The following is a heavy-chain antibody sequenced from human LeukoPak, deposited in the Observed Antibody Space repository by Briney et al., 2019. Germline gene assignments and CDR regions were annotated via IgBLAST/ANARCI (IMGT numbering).Heavy chain of an antibody. V-gene: IGHV3-74*01. D-gene: IGHD1-26*01. J-gene: IGHJ5*02. Sequence: PGGSLRLSCAASGFTFSSYWMHWVRQAPGEGLLWVSRVTGDGRSTYYADSVKGRFTISRDNSKNTLSLQMNSLRAEDTAVYYCAKDIKVGGTTPTTWGQGTLVTVSS. CDR1: GFTFSSYW. CDR3: AKDIKVGGTTPTT. CDR2: VTGDGRST.